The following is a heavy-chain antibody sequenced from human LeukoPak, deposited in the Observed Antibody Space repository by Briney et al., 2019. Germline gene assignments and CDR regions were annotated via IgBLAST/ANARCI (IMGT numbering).Heavy chain of an antibody. CDR1: GGSITNSY. CDR2: INYSGTT. D-gene: IGHD1-1*01. CDR3: ARDPLSTNDFDI. J-gene: IGHJ3*02. Sequence: SETLSVTCTVSGGSITNSYWNWIRQSPGKGLEWIGYINYSGTTNYNPSLRGRVTISVDTSKNQFSLKLSSVTAADTAVYFCARDPLSTNDFDIWGQGTMVTVSS. V-gene: IGHV4-59*01.